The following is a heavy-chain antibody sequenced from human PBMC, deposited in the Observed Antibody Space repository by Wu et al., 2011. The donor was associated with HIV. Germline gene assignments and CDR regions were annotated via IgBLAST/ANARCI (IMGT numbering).Heavy chain of an antibody. D-gene: IGHD2-21*01. CDR2: IIPIFGAA. CDR1: GGIFNSYT. J-gene: IGHJ4*02. V-gene: IGHV1-69*08. CDR3: ARDFGGDGDS. Sequence: QVQLVQSGAEVKKPGSSVKVSCKASGGIFNSYTINWVRQAPGQGLEWMGRIIPIFGAANYTQKLQGRVTITADTSASTVYMELSSLRSEDTAVYYCARDFGGDGDSWGQGTLVTVS.